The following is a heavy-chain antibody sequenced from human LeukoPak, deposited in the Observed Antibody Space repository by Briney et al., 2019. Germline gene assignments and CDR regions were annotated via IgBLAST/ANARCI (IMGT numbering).Heavy chain of an antibody. CDR2: IYHSAST. V-gene: IGHV4-30-2*01. CDR3: ATDKGGSYYLTIDY. J-gene: IGHJ4*02. CDR1: GGSINSGGSY. D-gene: IGHD1-26*01. Sequence: SETLSLTCTVSGGSINSGGSYWTWIRQPPGKGLEWIGYIYHSASTSYNSSLKSRVSISVDRSKNQFSLKLTSVTVADTAVYFCATDKGGSYYLTIDYWGQGTLLTVSS.